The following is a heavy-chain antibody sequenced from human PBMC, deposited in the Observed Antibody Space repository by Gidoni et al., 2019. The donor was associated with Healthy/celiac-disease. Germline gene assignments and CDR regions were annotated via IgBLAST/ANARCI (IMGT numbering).Heavy chain of an antibody. CDR3: ARKTWEPYAGFDY. CDR1: GFTFSSYA. J-gene: IGHJ4*02. CDR2: ISGSGGST. D-gene: IGHD1-26*01. Sequence: EVQLLESGGGLVQPGGSLRLSCAASGFTFSSYAMSWVRQAPGKGLGWVSAISGSGGSTYYADSVKGRFTISRDNSKNTLYLQRNSLRAEDTAVYYCARKTWEPYAGFDYWGQGTLVTVSS. V-gene: IGHV3-23*01.